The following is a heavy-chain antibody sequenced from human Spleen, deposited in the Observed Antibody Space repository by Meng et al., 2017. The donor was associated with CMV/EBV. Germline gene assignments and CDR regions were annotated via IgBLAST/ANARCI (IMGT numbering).Heavy chain of an antibody. J-gene: IGHJ4*02. Sequence: GESLKISCAASGFTFSDYYMSWLRQAPGKGLEWLSFISGSGSAIYYADSVKGRFTISRDNAKGSLYLQMNSLRAEDTAVYFCARDIGFTSQFYFDCWGQGTLVTVSS. D-gene: IGHD2-2*01. CDR2: ISGSGSAI. V-gene: IGHV3-11*04. CDR3: ARDIGFTSQFYFDC. CDR1: GFTFSDYY.